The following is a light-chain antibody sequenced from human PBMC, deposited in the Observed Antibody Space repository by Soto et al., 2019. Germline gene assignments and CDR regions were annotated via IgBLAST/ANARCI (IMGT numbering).Light chain of an antibody. J-gene: IGKJ4*01. Sequence: EIVLTQSPATLSLSPGERATLSCMASQSVSSCLAWYQQRPGQAPRLLIYDESNRAPGNPARFSGNGSGTDFTPTISSLEPEDFAVYYRQQRSDWPPLSFRGGTKVEIK. CDR1: QSVSSC. CDR2: DES. CDR3: QQRSDWPPLS. V-gene: IGKV3-11*01.